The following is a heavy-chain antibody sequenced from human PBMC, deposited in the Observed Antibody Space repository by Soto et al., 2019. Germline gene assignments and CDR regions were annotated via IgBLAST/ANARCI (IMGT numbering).Heavy chain of an antibody. V-gene: IGHV1-3*01. J-gene: IGHJ4*02. CDR3: ARGSRHGEVDY. Sequence: XSVKVSCKASVYTFTSYAMHWVRQAPGQRLEWMGWINAGNGNTKYSQKFQGRVTITRDTSASTAYMELSSLRSEDTAVYYCARGSRHGEVDYWGQGTLVTVSS. CDR1: VYTFTSYA. CDR2: INAGNGNT.